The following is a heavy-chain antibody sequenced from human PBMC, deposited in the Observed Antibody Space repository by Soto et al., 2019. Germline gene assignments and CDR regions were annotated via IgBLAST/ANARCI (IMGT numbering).Heavy chain of an antibody. V-gene: IGHV3-23*01. CDR3: AKDHESDY. CDR1: GFSLSTYW. CDR2: IRGSGGGT. Sequence: GGSLRLSCAASGFSLSTYWMSWVRQAPGRGLEWVAAIRGSGGGTYYVDSVKGRFTISRDNSKNTLYLQMNSLRAEDSALYYCAKDHESDYWGQGTLVTVSS. J-gene: IGHJ4*02.